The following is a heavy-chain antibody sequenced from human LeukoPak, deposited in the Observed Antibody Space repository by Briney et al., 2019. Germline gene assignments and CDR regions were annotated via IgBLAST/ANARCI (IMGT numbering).Heavy chain of an antibody. CDR1: GYTFTSYY. D-gene: IGHD3-10*01. Sequence: ASVKVSCKSSGYTFTSYYMHWVRQAPGQGLEWMGIIYPSGGTTTYAQKFQGRVTMTTDTSTSTVYMELSSLRSEDTAMYYCARDRDYYGSGSYTIDYWGQGTLVTVSS. CDR2: IYPSGGTT. V-gene: IGHV1-46*01. CDR3: ARDRDYYGSGSYTIDY. J-gene: IGHJ4*02.